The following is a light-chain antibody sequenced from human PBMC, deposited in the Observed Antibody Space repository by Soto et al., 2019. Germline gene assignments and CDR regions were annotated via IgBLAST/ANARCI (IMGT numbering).Light chain of an antibody. CDR3: AAWDDSLSGLYV. Sequence: QSVLTQPPSASGTPGQRVTISCSGSSSNIGSNFVYWFQQLPGTAPKLLIYSNNQRPSGVPDRFSGSKSGTSASLAISGLRSEDEADYYCAAWDDSLSGLYVCGTGNKVTVL. CDR1: SSNIGSNF. CDR2: SNN. J-gene: IGLJ1*01. V-gene: IGLV1-47*01.